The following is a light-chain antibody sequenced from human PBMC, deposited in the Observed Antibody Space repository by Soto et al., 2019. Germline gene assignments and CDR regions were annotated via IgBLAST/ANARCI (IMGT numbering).Light chain of an antibody. J-gene: IGLJ2*01. CDR3: SSYAGSNNYVV. V-gene: IGLV1-40*01. Sequence: QPVLTQPPSVSGAPGQRVTISCTGSSSNIGAGYDVHWYQQLPRTAPKLLIYDDNNRPSGVPDRFSGSKSGNTASLTVSGLQAEDEGDYYCSSYAGSNNYVVFGGGTKLTVL. CDR2: DDN. CDR1: SSNIGAGYD.